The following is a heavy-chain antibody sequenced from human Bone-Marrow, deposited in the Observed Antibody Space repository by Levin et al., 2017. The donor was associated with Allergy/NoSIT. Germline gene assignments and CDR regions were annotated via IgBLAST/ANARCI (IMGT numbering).Heavy chain of an antibody. D-gene: IGHD3-22*01. J-gene: IGHJ3*02. V-gene: IGHV3-48*04. CDR2: ISSSSSTI. Sequence: HPGGSLRLSCAASGFTFSSYSMNWVRQAPGKGLEWVSYISSSSSTIYYADSVKGRFTISRDNAKNSLYLQMNSLRAEDTAVYYCARNGITMIVVVIPGAFDIWGQGTMVTVSS. CDR3: ARNGITMIVVVIPGAFDI. CDR1: GFTFSSYS.